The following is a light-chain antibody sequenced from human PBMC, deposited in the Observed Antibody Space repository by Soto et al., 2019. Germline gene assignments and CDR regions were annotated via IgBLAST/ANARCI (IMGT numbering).Light chain of an antibody. CDR3: ATWDDSLNGWV. Sequence: QSVLTQPPSASGTPGQRVTISCSGSSSNIGSHTVNWYQQLPGTAPKLLIYSNNQRPSGVPDRFSGSRSGTSASLAISGLQSEDEADYYCATWDDSLNGWVCGGGTKLTVL. J-gene: IGLJ3*02. CDR2: SNN. V-gene: IGLV1-44*01. CDR1: SSNIGSHT.